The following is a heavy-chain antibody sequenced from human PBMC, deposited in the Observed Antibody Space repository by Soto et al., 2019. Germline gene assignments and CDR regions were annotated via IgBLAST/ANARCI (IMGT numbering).Heavy chain of an antibody. CDR2: INPSGGST. CDR1: GYTFTSYY. D-gene: IGHD3-3*01. Sequence: ASVKVSCKASGYTFTSYYMHWVRQAPGQGLEWMGIINPSGGSTSYAQKFQGRVTMTRDTSTSTAYMELSRLRSDDTAVYYCARDKPVEWLSSYYYYYGMDVWGQGTTVTVSS. J-gene: IGHJ6*02. CDR3: ARDKPVEWLSSYYYYYGMDV. V-gene: IGHV1-46*01.